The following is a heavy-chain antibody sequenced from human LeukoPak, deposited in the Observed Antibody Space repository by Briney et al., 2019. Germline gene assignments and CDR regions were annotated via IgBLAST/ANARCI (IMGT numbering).Heavy chain of an antibody. J-gene: IGHJ4*02. CDR2: FYSGGTT. Sequence: PGGSLRLSCAASGFTVSSNYMSWVRQAPGKGLEWVSVFYSGGTTNYADSVEGRFTISRDNSKNTLYLQMNSLRAEDTAVYYCARARFGYFDYWGQGTLVTVSS. V-gene: IGHV3-66*01. CDR3: ARARFGYFDY. CDR1: GFTVSSNY. D-gene: IGHD3-10*01.